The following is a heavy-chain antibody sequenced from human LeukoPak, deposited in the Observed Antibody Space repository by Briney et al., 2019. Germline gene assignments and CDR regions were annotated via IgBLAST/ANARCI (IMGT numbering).Heavy chain of an antibody. CDR2: IYHSGST. V-gene: IGHV4-4*02. Sequence: SGTLSLTCAVSGGSISSSNWWSWVRQPPGKGLEWIGEIYHSGSTNYNPSLKSRVTISVDKSKNQFSLKLSSVTAADTAVYYCANREKYCSGGSCPFDYWGQGTLVTVSS. D-gene: IGHD2-15*01. CDR1: GGSISSSNW. CDR3: ANREKYCSGGSCPFDY. J-gene: IGHJ4*02.